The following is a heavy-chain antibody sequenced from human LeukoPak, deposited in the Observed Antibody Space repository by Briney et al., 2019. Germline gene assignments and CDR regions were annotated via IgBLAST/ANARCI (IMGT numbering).Heavy chain of an antibody. CDR3: ARGLNNNFRPANY. J-gene: IGHJ4*02. V-gene: IGHV3-33*01. CDR2: MWYDGSRQ. D-gene: IGHD1-14*01. Sequence: GGSLRLSCAASGFSFSNYGMHWVRQAPGRGLEWVTFMWYDGSRQYYADSVKGRFTVSRDSSKTTVFLQMSSLRVEDTGVYFCARGLNNNFRPANYWGQGTLVTVSS. CDR1: GFSFSNYG.